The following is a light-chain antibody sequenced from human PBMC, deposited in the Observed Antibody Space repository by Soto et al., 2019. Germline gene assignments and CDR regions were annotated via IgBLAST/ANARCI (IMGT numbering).Light chain of an antibody. CDR2: GAS. Sequence: EIVLTQSTGTLSSSLRERATLSCSASQTVSSSYLAWYQQKPGQAPRLFIYGASSRATGFPDRFSGSGSGKDFTLTISSLEHEDFAVYYCPQYGSSSWTFGQGTRWIS. J-gene: IGKJ1*01. CDR1: QTVSSSY. V-gene: IGKV3-20*01. CDR3: PQYGSSSWT.